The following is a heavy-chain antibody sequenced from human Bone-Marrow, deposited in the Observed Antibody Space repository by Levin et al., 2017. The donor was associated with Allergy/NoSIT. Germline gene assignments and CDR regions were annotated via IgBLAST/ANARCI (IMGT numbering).Heavy chain of an antibody. CDR2: INSNSASI. D-gene: IGHD5-18*01. Sequence: GGSLRLSCAVSGVTRNNYTLTWVRQPPGKGLEWVSSINSNSASIHYGDSVKGRFTISRDNSKKLLFLQMNSLRDEDTATYYCASRLTASGGLDVWGHGTTVTVSS. J-gene: IGHJ6*02. CDR1: GVTRNNYT. CDR3: ASRLTASGGLDV. V-gene: IGHV3-21*04.